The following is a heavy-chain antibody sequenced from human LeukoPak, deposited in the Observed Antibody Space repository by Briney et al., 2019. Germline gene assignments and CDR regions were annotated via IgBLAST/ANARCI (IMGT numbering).Heavy chain of an antibody. D-gene: IGHD3-10*01. CDR2: INPNSGGT. CDR3: AREALWFGEGIQYYMDV. CDR1: GYTFTGYY. V-gene: IGHV1-2*06. J-gene: IGHJ6*03. Sequence: ASVKVSCKASGYTFTGYYMHWVRQAPGQGLEWMARINPNSGGTNYAQKFQGRVTMTRDTSISTAYMELSRLRSDDTAVYYCAREALWFGEGIQYYMDVWGKGTTVTVSS.